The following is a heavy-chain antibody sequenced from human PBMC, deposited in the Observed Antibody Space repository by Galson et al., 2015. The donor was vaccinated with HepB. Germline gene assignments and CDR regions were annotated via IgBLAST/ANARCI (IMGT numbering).Heavy chain of an antibody. CDR1: GFTFSSYA. CDR2: ITGSGGST. J-gene: IGHJ2*01. Sequence: SLRLSCAASGFTFSSYAMNWVRQAPGKGLEWVSAITGSGGSTYYADSVKGRFTISRDNSKNTLYLQMNSLSAEDTAVYYCAKSDSNSVDWYLNLWGRGTLVTVSS. CDR3: AKSDSNSVDWYLNL. D-gene: IGHD4-11*01. V-gene: IGHV3-23*01.